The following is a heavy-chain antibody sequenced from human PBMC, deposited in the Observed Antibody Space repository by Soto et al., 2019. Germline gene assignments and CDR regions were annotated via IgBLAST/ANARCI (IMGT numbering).Heavy chain of an antibody. J-gene: IGHJ1*01. D-gene: IGHD2-15*01. Sequence: QVQLVESGGGVVQPGRSLRLSCAASGFTFSSYGMHWVRQAPGKGLEWVAVISYDGSDKYYADSVKGRFTISRDNSNNTRDLQMDSLRAEDTAVYYCAKGVGVDTTYFQHWGQGTLVTVSS. CDR1: GFTFSSYG. CDR3: AKGVGVDTTYFQH. CDR2: ISYDGSDK. V-gene: IGHV3-30*18.